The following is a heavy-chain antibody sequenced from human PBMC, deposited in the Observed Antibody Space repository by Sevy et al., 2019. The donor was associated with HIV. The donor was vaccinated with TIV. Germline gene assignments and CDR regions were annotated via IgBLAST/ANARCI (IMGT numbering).Heavy chain of an antibody. CDR1: GFTVSRDY. CDR2: IYSGVNI. D-gene: IGHD3-22*01. CDR3: ARGSYYYDSSGYRNEYFQH. V-gene: IGHV3-53*01. Sequence: GGSLRLSCAASGFTVSRDYMSWVRQAPGKGLEWVSIIYSGVNIYYADSVKGRFTISRDNSKNTLYLQMDSLRAEETAVYYCARGSYYYDSSGYRNEYFQHWGQGILVTVSS. J-gene: IGHJ1*01.